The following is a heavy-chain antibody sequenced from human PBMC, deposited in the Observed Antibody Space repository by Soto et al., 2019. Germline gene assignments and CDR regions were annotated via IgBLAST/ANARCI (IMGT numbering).Heavy chain of an antibody. Sequence: GGSLRLSCAASGFIFSSYNLNWARQAAGKGLEWVSYISSSGNTIYYSDSVKGRSTFSRDNGKNSLFLQMNNLREEDTAVYYGASDRGVGTPDSFDIWGQGTMVTVSS. CDR1: GFIFSSYN. V-gene: IGHV3-48*02. J-gene: IGHJ3*02. CDR3: ASDRGVGTPDSFDI. CDR2: ISSSGNTI. D-gene: IGHD3-3*01.